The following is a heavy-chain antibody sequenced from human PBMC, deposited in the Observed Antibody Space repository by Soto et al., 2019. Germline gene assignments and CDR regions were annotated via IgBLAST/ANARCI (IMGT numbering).Heavy chain of an antibody. CDR1: GYTFINYG. D-gene: IGHD6-13*01. V-gene: IGHV1-18*01. J-gene: IGHJ4*02. CDR2: ISPYYGNT. CDR3: ARDLTAAGRAVASY. Sequence: QLVQSGAEVKTPGASVKVSCKASGYTFINYGITWVRQAPGQGLEWMGWISPYYGNTNYAQRLQGRVTLTTDTSTNTAYMELGSRRSDDTAVYYCARDLTAAGRAVASYWGQGTLVTVSS.